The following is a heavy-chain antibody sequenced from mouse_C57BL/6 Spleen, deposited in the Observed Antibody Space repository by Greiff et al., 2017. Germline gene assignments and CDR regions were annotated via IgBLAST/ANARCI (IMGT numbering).Heavy chain of an antibody. Sequence: VHVKQSGAELVRPGASVKLSCTASGFNIKDYYMHWVKQRPEQGLEWIGRIDPEDGDTEYAPKFQGKATMTADTSSNTAYLQLSSLTSEDTAVYYCTTDSNYVETGGFAYWGQGTLVTVSA. V-gene: IGHV14-1*01. CDR2: IDPEDGDT. D-gene: IGHD2-5*01. J-gene: IGHJ3*01. CDR3: TTDSNYVETGGFAY. CDR1: GFNIKDYY.